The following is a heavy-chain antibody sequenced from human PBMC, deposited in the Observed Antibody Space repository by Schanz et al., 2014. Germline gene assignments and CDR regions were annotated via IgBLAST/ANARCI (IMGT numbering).Heavy chain of an antibody. Sequence: QVQLVDSGGGLVKPGGSLRLSCTASGFPFSDYFMAWIRQPPGRGLEWVSYIGSSSSRIDHADSVKGRFTISRDNAKNSLYLEMNSLRAEDTALYYCARDRRNADLDYWGQGTLVTVSS. CDR2: IGSSSSRI. CDR3: ARDRRNADLDY. D-gene: IGHD1-1*01. J-gene: IGHJ4*02. CDR1: GFPFSDYF. V-gene: IGHV3-11*04.